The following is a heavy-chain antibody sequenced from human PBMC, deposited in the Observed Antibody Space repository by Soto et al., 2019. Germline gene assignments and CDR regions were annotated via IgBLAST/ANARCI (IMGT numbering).Heavy chain of an antibody. J-gene: IGHJ4*02. CDR1: GGSISSGGYY. V-gene: IGHV4-31*03. D-gene: IGHD3-3*01. CDR3: ARGPRTYDFLHNHLDY. CDR2: IYYSGST. Sequence: SETLSLTCTVSGGSISSGGYYWSWIRQHPGKGLEWIGYIYYSGSTYYNPSLKSRVTISVDTSKNQFSLKLSSVTAADTAVYYCARGPRTYDFLHNHLDYWGQGTLVTVSS.